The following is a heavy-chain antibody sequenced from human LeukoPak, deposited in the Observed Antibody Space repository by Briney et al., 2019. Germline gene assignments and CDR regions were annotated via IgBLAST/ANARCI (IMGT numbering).Heavy chain of an antibody. CDR2: ISSGGTT. V-gene: IGHV3-66*01. D-gene: IGHD5-24*01. J-gene: IGHJ4*02. CDR3: ARAKEMATITDY. Sequence: GGSLRLSCAASGFTVSSNYMSWVRQAPGKGLEWVSVISSGGTTYYADSVKGRFTISRDNSKNTLYLQMNSLRADDTAVYYCARAKEMATITDYWGQGTLVTVSS. CDR1: GFTVSSNY.